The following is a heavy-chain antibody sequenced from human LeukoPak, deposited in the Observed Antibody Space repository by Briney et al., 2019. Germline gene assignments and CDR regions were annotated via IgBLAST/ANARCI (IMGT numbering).Heavy chain of an antibody. CDR3: AKVKYYYDSSDQGAFDI. J-gene: IGHJ3*02. D-gene: IGHD3-22*01. CDR2: IYYSGNT. V-gene: IGHV4-59*01. CDR1: GGSISSYY. Sequence: PSETLSLTCTVSGGSISSYYWSWIRQPPGKGLEWIGYIYYSGNTNYNPSLKSRVTISVDTSKNQFSLKLSSVTPADTAVYYCAKVKYYYDSSDQGAFDIWGQGTMVTVSS.